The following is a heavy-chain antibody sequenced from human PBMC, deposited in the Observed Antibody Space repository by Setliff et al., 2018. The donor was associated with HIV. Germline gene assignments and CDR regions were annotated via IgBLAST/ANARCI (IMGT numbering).Heavy chain of an antibody. D-gene: IGHD6-19*01. V-gene: IGHV4-61*09. CDR3: ARRSGWYDY. J-gene: IGHJ4*02. CDR1: GGSISSDSYY. CDR2: IYTSGST. Sequence: SETLSLTCTVSGGSISSDSYYWSWIRQPAGKGLEWIGHIYTSGSTYYNPSLKSRVTISVDTSKNQFSLKLSSVTAADTAVYYCARRSGWYDYWGQGTLVTV.